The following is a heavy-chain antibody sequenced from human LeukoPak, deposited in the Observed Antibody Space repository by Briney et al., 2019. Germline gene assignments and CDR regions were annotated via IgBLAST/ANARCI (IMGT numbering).Heavy chain of an antibody. Sequence: GGSLRLSCAASGFTFRSYEMTWVRQAPGKGLDWISLIYSGGSTYYADSVMGRFTISRDNSKTTLFLQMNSLKAEDTAVYYCATGGRSGVALEQWGQGTLVTVSS. CDR2: IYSGGST. CDR3: ATGGRSGVALEQ. D-gene: IGHD1/OR15-1a*01. V-gene: IGHV3-53*01. J-gene: IGHJ4*02. CDR1: GFTFRSYE.